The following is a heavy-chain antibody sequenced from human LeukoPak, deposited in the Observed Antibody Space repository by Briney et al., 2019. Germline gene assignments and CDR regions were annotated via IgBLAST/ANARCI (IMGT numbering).Heavy chain of an antibody. CDR1: GFTVNSDY. J-gene: IGHJ5*02. CDR3: AKEHDLWHEEGNWFDT. D-gene: IGHD3-3*01. V-gene: IGHV3-53*01. CDR2: INDDTP. Sequence: QAGGSLRLSCAASGFTVNSDYMTWVRQAPGKGREWVSAINDDTPYYADSAKGRFTVSRDNSKDTLYLQLNSRRAEDTAIYYCAKEHDLWHEEGNWFDTWGQGVLVTVSS.